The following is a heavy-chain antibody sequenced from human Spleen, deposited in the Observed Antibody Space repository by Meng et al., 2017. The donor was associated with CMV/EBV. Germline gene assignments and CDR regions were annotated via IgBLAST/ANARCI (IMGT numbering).Heavy chain of an antibody. CDR1: GGSISSSSYY. V-gene: IGHV4-39*07. CDR3: ARGINDFWSGYYSNWFDP. D-gene: IGHD3-3*01. CDR2: IYYSGTT. J-gene: IGHJ5*02. Sequence: SETLSLTCTVSGGSISSSSYYWGWIRQPPGKGLEWIASIYYSGTTYYNPSLKIRVTMSVDTSKNQFSLKLSSVTAADTAVYYCARGINDFWSGYYSNWFDPWGQGTLVTVSS.